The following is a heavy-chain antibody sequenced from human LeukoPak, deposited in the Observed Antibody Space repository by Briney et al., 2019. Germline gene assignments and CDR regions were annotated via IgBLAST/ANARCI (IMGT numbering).Heavy chain of an antibody. CDR2: ISGSGGST. CDR3: ARAHNWKYGTFDY. J-gene: IGHJ4*02. V-gene: IGHV3-23*01. CDR1: GFTFSSYA. Sequence: PGGSLRLSCAASGFTFSSYAMSWVRQAPGKGLEWVSAISGSGGSTYYADSVKGRCTISRDNAKNSLYLQMNSLRAEDTAVYYCARAHNWKYGTFDYWGQGTLVTVSS. D-gene: IGHD1-7*01.